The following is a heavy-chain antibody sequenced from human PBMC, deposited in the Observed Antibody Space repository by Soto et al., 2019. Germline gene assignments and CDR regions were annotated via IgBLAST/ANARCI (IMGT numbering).Heavy chain of an antibody. V-gene: IGHV3-33*08. J-gene: IGHJ5*02. Sequence: VQLLESGGGLVQPGGSLRLSCAASGFTFNNYAMGWVRQAPGKGLEWVAVIWYDGSNKYYADSVKGRFTISRDNSKNTLYLQMNSLRAEDTAVYYCARDGKYYDFWSGYYTLGNWFDPWGQGTLVTVSS. CDR3: ARDGKYYDFWSGYYTLGNWFDP. D-gene: IGHD3-3*01. CDR1: GFTFNNYA. CDR2: IWYDGSNK.